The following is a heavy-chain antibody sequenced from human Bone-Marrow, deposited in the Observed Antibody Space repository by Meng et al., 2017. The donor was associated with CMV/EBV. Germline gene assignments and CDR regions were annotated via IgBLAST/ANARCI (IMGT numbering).Heavy chain of an antibody. D-gene: IGHD2-2*01. CDR2: IYPGDSDT. V-gene: IGHV5-51*01. Sequence: GGSLRLSCKGSGYSFTSYWIGWVRQMPGKGLEWMGIIYPGDSDTRYSPSFQGQVTISADKSISTAYLQWSSLKASDTAMYYCARHGGWYQLPDRYWGQGTLVTVSS. CDR1: GYSFTSYW. CDR3: ARHGGWYQLPDRY. J-gene: IGHJ4*02.